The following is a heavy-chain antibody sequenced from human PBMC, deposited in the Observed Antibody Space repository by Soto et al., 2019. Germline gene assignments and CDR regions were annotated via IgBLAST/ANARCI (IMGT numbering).Heavy chain of an antibody. CDR2: MNPNSGNT. CDR3: ARGPVWFGELFHYYGMDV. CDR1: GYTFTSYD. D-gene: IGHD3-10*01. Sequence: ASVKVSCKASGYTFTSYDINWVRQATGQGLGWMGWMNPNSGNTGYAQKFQGRVTMTRNTSISTAYMELSSLRSEDTAVYYCARGPVWFGELFHYYGMDVWGQGTTVTVSS. V-gene: IGHV1-8*01. J-gene: IGHJ6*02.